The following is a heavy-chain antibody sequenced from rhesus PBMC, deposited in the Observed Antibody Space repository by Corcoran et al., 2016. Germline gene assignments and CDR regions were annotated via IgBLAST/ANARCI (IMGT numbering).Heavy chain of an antibody. CDR2: IYGSSTRT. Sequence: QVQLQESGPGVVKPSEALLLTRAVPGGFISDSSRWGWIRQPPGKGLEWIGYIYGSSTRTNYTPSLKSRVTISKDTSKNQFSLKLSSVTAADTAVYYCAREPEGALDSWGQGVVVTVSS. CDR1: GGFISDSSR. CDR3: AREPEGALDS. D-gene: IGHD3-9*01. V-gene: IGHV4S10*01. J-gene: IGHJ6*01.